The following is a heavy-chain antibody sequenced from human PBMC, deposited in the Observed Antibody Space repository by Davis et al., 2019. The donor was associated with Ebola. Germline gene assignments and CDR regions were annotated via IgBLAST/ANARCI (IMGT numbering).Heavy chain of an antibody. Sequence: ASVKVSCKASGYPFTDFAINWLRQAPGQRFEWLGWITTNTASPTYARGFSERFVFSLDTSVDTAFLQINNLRAEDTAIYYCARGMGELALNWGQGTRILVSS. V-gene: IGHV7-4-1*02. CDR1: GYPFTDFA. CDR3: ARGMGELALN. D-gene: IGHD3-16*01. J-gene: IGHJ4*02. CDR2: ITTNTASP.